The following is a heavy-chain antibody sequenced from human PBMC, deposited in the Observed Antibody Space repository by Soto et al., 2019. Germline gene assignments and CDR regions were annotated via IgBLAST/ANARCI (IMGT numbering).Heavy chain of an antibody. Sequence: ASVKVTCKASRYTFTAYYRHWFRQALGQGLEWMGWISPISRDTINAQKFQGRVTMTRDASTRTAYMELSRLRSDDSAVYYCARGTLWAAGTGIDFWGHGTLVTVSS. CDR2: ISPISRDT. V-gene: IGHV1-2*02. CDR1: RYTFTAYY. CDR3: ARGTLWAAGTGIDF. J-gene: IGHJ4*01. D-gene: IGHD6-13*01.